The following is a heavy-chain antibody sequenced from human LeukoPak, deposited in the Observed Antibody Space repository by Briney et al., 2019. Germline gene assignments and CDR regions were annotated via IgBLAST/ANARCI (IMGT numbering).Heavy chain of an antibody. CDR3: ARGSTYYDSSGQVPFDY. Sequence: PGGSLRLSCAASGFTVSSYSMYWVRQAQGKGLEWGSYISGSSSTIYYADSVKGRFTISRDNGKNTLYLQMNSLRAEDTAVYYCARGSTYYDSSGQVPFDYWGQGTLVTVSS. CDR2: ISGSSSTI. J-gene: IGHJ4*02. CDR1: GFTVSSYS. V-gene: IGHV3-48*01. D-gene: IGHD3-22*01.